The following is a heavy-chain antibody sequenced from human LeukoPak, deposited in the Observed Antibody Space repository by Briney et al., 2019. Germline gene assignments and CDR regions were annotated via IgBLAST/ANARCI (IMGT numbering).Heavy chain of an antibody. D-gene: IGHD6-13*01. CDR1: GYTFTSYD. J-gene: IGHJ5*02. V-gene: IGHV1-8*03. CDR2: MNPNSGNT. CDR3: ARGRGAAAGTRFDP. Sequence: ASVKVSCKASGYTFTSYDINWVRQATGQGLEWMGWMNPNSGNTGYEQKFQGRVTITRNTSISTAYMELSSLRSEDTAVYYCARGRGAAAGTRFDPWGQGTLVTVSS.